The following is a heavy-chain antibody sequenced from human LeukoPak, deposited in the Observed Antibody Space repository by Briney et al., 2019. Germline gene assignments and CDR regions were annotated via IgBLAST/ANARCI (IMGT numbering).Heavy chain of an antibody. J-gene: IGHJ4*02. CDR3: ARGVRIADY. D-gene: IGHD6-13*01. Sequence: SETLSLTCAVYGGSFSSYYWSWIRQSPGRGLEWIGEINHSGSTYYNPSLKSRVTISEDTSKNQFSLKLSFVTAADAAVYYCARGVRIADYWGQGTLVTVSS. CDR1: GGSFSSYY. V-gene: IGHV4-34*01. CDR2: INHSGST.